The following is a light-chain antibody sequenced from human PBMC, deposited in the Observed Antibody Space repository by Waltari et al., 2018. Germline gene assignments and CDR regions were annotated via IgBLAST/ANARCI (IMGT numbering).Light chain of an antibody. CDR1: DSSIASIG. CDR2: ENT. CDR3: QSYDNSLRGSLL. Sequence: QSVLTQAPSVSGAPGQRVTISCTGGDSSIASIGVNWYPHLPGRVPKLLIYENTKRPSGVPDRFSGSKSGTSASLAIEGLQPEDEGDYYCQSYDNSLRGSLLFGGGTKVTV. J-gene: IGLJ3*02. V-gene: IGLV1-40*01.